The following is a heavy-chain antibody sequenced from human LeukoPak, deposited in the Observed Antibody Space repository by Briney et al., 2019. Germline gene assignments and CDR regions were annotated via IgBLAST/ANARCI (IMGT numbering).Heavy chain of an antibody. J-gene: IGHJ4*02. CDR3: AKGQYGSGSYYMRPFDY. D-gene: IGHD3-10*01. V-gene: IGHV3-23*01. CDR2: ISGSGGST. CDR1: GFTFSSYA. Sequence: PGGSLRLSCAASGFTFSSYAMSWVRQAPGKGLEWVSAISGSGGSTYYADSVKGRFTISRDNSKNTLYLQMNSLRAEDTAVYYCAKGQYGSGSYYMRPFDYWGQGTLVTVSS.